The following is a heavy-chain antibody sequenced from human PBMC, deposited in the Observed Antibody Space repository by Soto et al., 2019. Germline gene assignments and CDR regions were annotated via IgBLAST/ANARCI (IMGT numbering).Heavy chain of an antibody. CDR3: ARDSKEGWFDP. V-gene: IGHV1-69*04. D-gene: IGHD2-2*01. CDR2: IIPILGIA. J-gene: IGHJ5*02. Sequence: SVKVSCQASGYTFSSYTISWVRQAPGQGLEWMGRIIPILGIANYAQKFQGRVTITADKSTSTAYMELSSLRSEDTAVYYCARDSKEGWFDPWGQGTLVTVSS. CDR1: GYTFSSYT.